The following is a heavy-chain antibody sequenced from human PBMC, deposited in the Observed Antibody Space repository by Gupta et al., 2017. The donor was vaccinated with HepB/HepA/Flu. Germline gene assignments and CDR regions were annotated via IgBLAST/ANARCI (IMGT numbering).Heavy chain of an antibody. CDR2: ISGSGGST. V-gene: IGHV3-23*01. D-gene: IGHD2-21*02. J-gene: IGHJ4*02. Sequence: EVQLLESGGGLVQPGGSLRLSCAASGFTLSNYAMSWVRQAPGKGLEWVSAISGSGGSTYYADSLKGRFTISRDNSKNTLYLQMNSLRAEDTAVYYCARHCGGDCYSGETGLVVNYYFDYWGQGTLVTVSS. CDR3: ARHCGGDCYSGETGLVVNYYFDY. CDR1: GFTLSNYA.